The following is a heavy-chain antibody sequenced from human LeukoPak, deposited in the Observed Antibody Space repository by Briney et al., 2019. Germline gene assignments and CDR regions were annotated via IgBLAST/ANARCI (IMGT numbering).Heavy chain of an antibody. V-gene: IGHV1-2*02. CDR1: GYTFTGYY. CDR3: ARGRLRVPRRFDP. CDR2: INPNSGGT. J-gene: IGHJ5*02. D-gene: IGHD3-16*01. Sequence: ASVKVSCKASGYTFTGYYMHWVRQAPGQGLEWMGWINPNSGGTNYAQKFQGRVTMTTDTSTSTAHMELSSLRSEDTAVYYCARGRLRVPRRFDPWGQGTLVTVSS.